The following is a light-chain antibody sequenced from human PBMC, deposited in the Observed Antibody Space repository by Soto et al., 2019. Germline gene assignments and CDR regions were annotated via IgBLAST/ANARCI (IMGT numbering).Light chain of an antibody. CDR3: PQRSHWPPVT. J-gene: IGKJ5*01. CDR1: QSVSTR. CDR2: DIS. Sequence: EIVLTQSPATLSLSPGEGATLSCRASQSVSTRLAWYHQKPGQAPRLLIYDISTRAPGIPARFSGGGSATDFTLTISSLEPDDFAIYHCPQRSHWPPVTFGQGTRLEI. V-gene: IGKV3-11*01.